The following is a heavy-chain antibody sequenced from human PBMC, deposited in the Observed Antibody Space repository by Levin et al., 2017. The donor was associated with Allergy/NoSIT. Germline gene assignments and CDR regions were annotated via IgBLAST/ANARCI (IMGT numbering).Heavy chain of an antibody. CDR2: ISGSGGST. CDR1: GFTFSSYA. Sequence: SGGSLRLSCAASGFTFSSYAMSWVRQAPGKGLEWVSAISGSGGSTYYADSVKGRFTISRDNSKNTLYLQMNSLRAEDTAVYYCAKGRLGIDAFDIWGQGTMVTVSS. V-gene: IGHV3-23*01. D-gene: IGHD7-27*01. CDR3: AKGRLGIDAFDI. J-gene: IGHJ3*02.